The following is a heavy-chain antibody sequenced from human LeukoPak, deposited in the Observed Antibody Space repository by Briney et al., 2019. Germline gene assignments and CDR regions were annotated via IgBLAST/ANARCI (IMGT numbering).Heavy chain of an antibody. CDR3: ARDDTMIVAVMGLDY. J-gene: IGHJ4*02. CDR2: ISYDGSNK. CDR1: GFTLSSYA. D-gene: IGHD3-22*01. V-gene: IGHV3-30*01. Sequence: GGSLRLSCAASGFTLSSYAMHWVRQAPGKGLEGVAVISYDGSNKYYADFVKGRFTISRDNSKNTRYPQMNSLRAEDTAVYYCARDDTMIVAVMGLDYWGQGTLVTVSS.